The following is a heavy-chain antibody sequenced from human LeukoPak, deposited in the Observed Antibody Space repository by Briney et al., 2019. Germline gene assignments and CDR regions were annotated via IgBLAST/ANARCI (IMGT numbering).Heavy chain of an antibody. V-gene: IGHV1-2*02. D-gene: IGHD6-19*01. CDR3: ASDEIDSSGWYSLDY. CDR1: GYTFTGYY. J-gene: IGHJ4*02. CDR2: INPNSGGT. Sequence: SVKVSCKASGYTFTGYYMHWVRQAPGQGLEWMGWINPNSGGTNYAQKFQGRVTMTRDTSISTAYMELSRLRSDDTAVYYCASDEIDSSGWYSLDYWGQGTLVTVSS.